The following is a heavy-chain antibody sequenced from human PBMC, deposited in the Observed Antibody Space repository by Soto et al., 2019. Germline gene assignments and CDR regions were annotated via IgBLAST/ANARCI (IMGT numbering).Heavy chain of an antibody. CDR1: GYTFTSYD. V-gene: IGHV1-8*01. CDR2: MNPNSGNT. CDR3: ARERSFGSDY. D-gene: IGHD3-16*01. Sequence: VKKPGASVKVSCKASGYTFTSYDTNWVRQATGKGLEWMGWMNPNSGNTGFAQKLQVRVTMTRNTSITPVYMELSSLRSEDTAVYCFARERSFGSDYWGQGTLVTVSS. J-gene: IGHJ4*02.